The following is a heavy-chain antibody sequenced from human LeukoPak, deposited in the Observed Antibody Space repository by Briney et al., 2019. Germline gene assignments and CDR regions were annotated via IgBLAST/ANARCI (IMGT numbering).Heavy chain of an antibody. J-gene: IGHJ4*02. V-gene: IGHV3-53*01. Sequence: GGSLRLSCAASGFTFSSYAMHWVRQAPGKGLEWVSVTYSGGSTYYADSVKGRFTISRDNSKNTLYLQMNSLRAEDTAVYYCARGHYWGQGTLVTVSS. CDR2: TYSGGST. CDR1: GFTFSSYA. CDR3: ARGHY.